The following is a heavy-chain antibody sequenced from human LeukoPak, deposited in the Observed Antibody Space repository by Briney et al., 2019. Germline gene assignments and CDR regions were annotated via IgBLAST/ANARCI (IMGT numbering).Heavy chain of an antibody. CDR1: GFTFSSYA. CDR3: ARMRRPYYYYGMDV. Sequence: GGSLRLSCAASGFTFSSYAMHWVRQAPGKGLEWVAVISYDGSNKYCADSVKGRFTISRDNSKNTLYLQMNSLRAEDTAVYYCARMRRPYYYYGMDVWGQGTTVTVSS. J-gene: IGHJ6*02. V-gene: IGHV3-30-3*01. CDR2: ISYDGSNK.